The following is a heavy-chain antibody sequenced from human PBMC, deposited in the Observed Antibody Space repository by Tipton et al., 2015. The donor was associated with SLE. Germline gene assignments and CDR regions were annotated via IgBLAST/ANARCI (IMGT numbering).Heavy chain of an antibody. J-gene: IGHJ4*02. CDR1: GGSISSSSYY. D-gene: IGHD1-7*01. V-gene: IGHV4-39*07. CDR2: IFYSGAT. Sequence: TLSLTCTVSGGSISSSSYYWGWIRQPPGKGLEWIGSIFYSGATYYSSSLKSRVSISADTSKNQFSPQLNSVTAADTAVYYCARARNFGRDFDFWGQGTLVTVSS. CDR3: ARARNFGRDFDF.